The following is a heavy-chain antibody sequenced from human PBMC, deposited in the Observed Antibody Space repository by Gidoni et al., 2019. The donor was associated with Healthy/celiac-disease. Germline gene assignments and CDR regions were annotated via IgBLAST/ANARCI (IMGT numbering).Heavy chain of an antibody. CDR3: ARGGSLREYYYYYGMDV. V-gene: IGHV1-2*02. CDR1: GYTFTGYY. J-gene: IGHJ6*02. Sequence: QVQLVQSGAEVKKPGASVKVSCKASGYTFTGYYMHWVRQAPGQGLEWMGWINPNSGGTNYAQKFQGRVTMTRDTSISTAYMELSRLRSDDTAVYYCARGGSLREYYYYYGMDVWGQGTTVTVSS. CDR2: INPNSGGT. D-gene: IGHD1-26*01.